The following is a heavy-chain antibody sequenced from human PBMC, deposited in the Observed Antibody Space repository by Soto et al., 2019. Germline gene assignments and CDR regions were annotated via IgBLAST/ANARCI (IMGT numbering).Heavy chain of an antibody. J-gene: IGHJ4*02. CDR2: IIPIFGTA. V-gene: IGHV1-69*13. Sequence: SVKVSCKXSGGTFSSYAISWVRQAPGQGLEWMGGIIPIFGTANYAQKFQGRVTITADESTSTAYMELSSLRSEDTAVYYCARSEVYDSSGYPRMGYYFDYWGQGTLVTVSS. CDR3: ARSEVYDSSGYPRMGYYFDY. CDR1: GGTFSSYA. D-gene: IGHD3-22*01.